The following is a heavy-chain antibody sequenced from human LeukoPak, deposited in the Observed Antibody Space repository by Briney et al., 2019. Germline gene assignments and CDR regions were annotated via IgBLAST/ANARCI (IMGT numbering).Heavy chain of an antibody. J-gene: IGHJ4*02. CDR1: AFTFSNYA. V-gene: IGHV3-30*02. Sequence: GGSLRLSCVAAAFTFSNYAFHWVRQAPGKGLEWVAFVRYDGSNAYYPDSVKGRFTISRDNSKDTLYLQMNSLRTQDTAVYYCAKDQLYYDYHFDYWGQGTLVTVSS. CDR3: AKDQLYYDYHFDY. CDR2: VRYDGSNA. D-gene: IGHD3-22*01.